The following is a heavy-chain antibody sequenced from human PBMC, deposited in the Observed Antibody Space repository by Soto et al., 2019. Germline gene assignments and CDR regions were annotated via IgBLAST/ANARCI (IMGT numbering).Heavy chain of an antibody. CDR2: IYYSGST. D-gene: IGHD2-8*01. CDR1: GESFSGYY. Sequence: PSETLSLTCVVDGESFSGYYWGWIRQPPGKGLEWIGSIYYSGSTYYNPSLKSRVTISVDTSKNQFSLKLSSVTAADTAVYYCASQPLLMVYAGWFDPWGQGTLVTVSS. V-gene: IGHV4-39*01. J-gene: IGHJ5*02. CDR3: ASQPLLMVYAGWFDP.